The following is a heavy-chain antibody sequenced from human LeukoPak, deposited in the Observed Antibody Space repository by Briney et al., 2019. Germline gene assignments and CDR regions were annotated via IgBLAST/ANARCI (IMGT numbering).Heavy chain of an antibody. CDR2: ISWNSGSI. CDR3: AKAPWGGSGPIQH. CDR1: GFTFDDYT. V-gene: IGHV3-9*01. D-gene: IGHD6-19*01. J-gene: IGHJ1*01. Sequence: SLRLSSASSGFTFDDYTMHWVRQAPGKGLEWFSGISWNSGSIGYAGSVKGRLTISRDNAKNSLYLQMNSLRAEDTAVYYCAKAPWGGSGPIQHWGQGTLVTVSS.